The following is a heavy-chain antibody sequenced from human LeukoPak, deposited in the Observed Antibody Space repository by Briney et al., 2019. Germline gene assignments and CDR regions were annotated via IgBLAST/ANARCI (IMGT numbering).Heavy chain of an antibody. D-gene: IGHD3-16*01. J-gene: IGHJ4*01. CDR1: GGSFSSGSYY. V-gene: IGHV4-61*02. CDR3: ARVRLFEGGYFDY. CDR2: IFTSGST. Sequence: KSSETLSLTCTVSGGSFSSGSYYWNWIRQPDGKGLEWIGRIFTSGSTNFNPSLKSRVTMSVDTSKTQFSLKMSSVTAADTALYYCARVRLFEGGYFDYWGHGTLVTVSS.